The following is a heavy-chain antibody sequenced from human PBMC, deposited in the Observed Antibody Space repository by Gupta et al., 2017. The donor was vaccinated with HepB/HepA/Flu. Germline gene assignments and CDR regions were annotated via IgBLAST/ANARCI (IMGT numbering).Heavy chain of an antibody. CDR1: GFTVSSTY. CDR3: ARGGSYWWVSYMDV. J-gene: IGHJ6*03. V-gene: IGHV3-53*01. Sequence: EGQLVESGGGLIQPGGSLRLSCAASGFTVSSTYMSWVRQAPGKGLEWVSVIYSGGSTYYADSVKGRFTISRDNSKNTLYLQMNSLRAEDTAVYYCARGGSYWWVSYMDVWGKGTTVTVSS. D-gene: IGHD1-26*01. CDR2: IYSGGST.